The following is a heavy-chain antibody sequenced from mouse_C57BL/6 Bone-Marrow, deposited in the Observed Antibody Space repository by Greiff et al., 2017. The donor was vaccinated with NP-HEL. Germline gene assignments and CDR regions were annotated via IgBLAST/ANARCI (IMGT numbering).Heavy chain of an antibody. CDR3: ARQDGSHFDY. CDR2: ISNGGGST. V-gene: IGHV5-12*01. Sequence: DVQLVESGGGLVQPGGSLKLSCAASGFTFSDYYMYWVRQTPEKRLEWVAYISNGGGSTYYPDTVKGRFTISRDNAKNTLYLQMSRLKSEDTAMYYCARQDGSHFDYWGQGTTLTVSS. D-gene: IGHD2-3*01. CDR1: GFTFSDYY. J-gene: IGHJ2*01.